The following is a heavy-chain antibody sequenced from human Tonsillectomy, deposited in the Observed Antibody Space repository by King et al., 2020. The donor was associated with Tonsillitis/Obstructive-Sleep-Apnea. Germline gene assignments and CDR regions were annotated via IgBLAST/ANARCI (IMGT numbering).Heavy chain of an antibody. Sequence: VQLVESGAEVKKPGASVKVSCKASGYTFTSYGISWVRQAPGQGLEWMGWISAYNGYTNYAQNLQGRVTMTTDTSTSTAYMELRSLRSDDTAVYYCARAELTTVTNGIDVWGQGTTFTVSS. CDR3: ARAELTTVTNGIDV. CDR1: GYTFTSYG. V-gene: IGHV1-18*01. J-gene: IGHJ6*02. D-gene: IGHD4-17*01. CDR2: ISAYNGYT.